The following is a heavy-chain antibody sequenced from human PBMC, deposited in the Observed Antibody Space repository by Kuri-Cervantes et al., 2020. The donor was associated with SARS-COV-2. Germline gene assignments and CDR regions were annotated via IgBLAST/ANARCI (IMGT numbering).Heavy chain of an antibody. CDR2: ISDDGQNH. V-gene: IGHV3-30*04. CDR1: GFTFSTYA. Sequence: GGSLRLSCTASGFTFSTYAMHWVRQAPGKGLEWVAIISDDGQNHDFADSVRGRFTISRDNSKNTLCPNMCSLRAEDTAMYYCARDRVGVLDYWGQGTLVTVSS. D-gene: IGHD2-21*01. J-gene: IGHJ4*02. CDR3: ARDRVGVLDY.